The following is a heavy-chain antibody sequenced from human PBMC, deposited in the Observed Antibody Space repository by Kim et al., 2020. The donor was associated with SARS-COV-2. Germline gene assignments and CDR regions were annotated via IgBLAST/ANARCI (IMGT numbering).Heavy chain of an antibody. CDR2: IYYSGST. Sequence: SETLSLTCTVSGGSISSSSYYWGWIRQPPGKGLEWIGSIYYSGSTYYNPSLKSRVTISVDTSKNQFSLKLSSVTAADTAVYYCASPIVFLEWFREEQRGYFDYWGQGTLVTVSS. J-gene: IGHJ4*02. V-gene: IGHV4-39*01. CDR3: ASPIVFLEWFREEQRGYFDY. D-gene: IGHD3-3*01. CDR1: GGSISSSSYY.